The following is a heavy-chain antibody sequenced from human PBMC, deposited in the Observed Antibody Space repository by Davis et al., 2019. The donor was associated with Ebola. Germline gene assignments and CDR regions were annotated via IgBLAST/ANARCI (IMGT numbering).Heavy chain of an antibody. J-gene: IGHJ4*02. CDR3: ARGRRGYSYGWYYFDY. V-gene: IGHV3-74*01. Sequence: PGGSLRLSCAASGFTFSSYWMHWVRQAPGKGLVWVSRINSDGSSTSYADSVKGRFTISRDNAKNTLYLQMNSLRAEDTAVYYCARGRRGYSYGWYYFDYWGQGTLVTVSS. CDR1: GFTFSSYW. D-gene: IGHD5-18*01. CDR2: INSDGSST.